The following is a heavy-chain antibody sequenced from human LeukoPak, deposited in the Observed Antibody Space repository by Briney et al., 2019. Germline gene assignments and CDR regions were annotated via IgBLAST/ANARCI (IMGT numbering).Heavy chain of an antibody. D-gene: IGHD5-12*01. J-gene: IGHJ4*02. Sequence: SETLSLTCTVSGGSISSSYYYWGWIRQPPGKGLEWIGYIYYSGSTNYNPSLKSRVTISVDASKNQFSLKLSSVTAADTAVYYCAREVVATSTIDYWGQGTLVTVSS. V-gene: IGHV4-61*01. CDR2: IYYSGST. CDR3: AREVVATSTIDY. CDR1: GGSISSSYYY.